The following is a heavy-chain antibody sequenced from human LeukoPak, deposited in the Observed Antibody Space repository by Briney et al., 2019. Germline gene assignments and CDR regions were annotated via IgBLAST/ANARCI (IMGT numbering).Heavy chain of an antibody. J-gene: IGHJ5*02. D-gene: IGHD5-18*01. V-gene: IGHV4-34*01. CDR2: INHSGST. Sequence: SETLSLTCAVYGGSFSGYYWSWIRQPPGKGLEWIGEINHSGSTNYNPSLKSRVTISVDTSKNQFSLKLSSVTAADTAVYYCARLGTGGYSYLKNFGPWGQGTLVTVSS. CDR1: GGSFSGYY. CDR3: ARLGTGGYSYLKNFGP.